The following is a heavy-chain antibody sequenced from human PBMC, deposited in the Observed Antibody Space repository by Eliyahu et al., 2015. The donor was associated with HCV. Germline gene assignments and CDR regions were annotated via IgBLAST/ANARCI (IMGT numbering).Heavy chain of an antibody. Sequence: QVQLQQSGPGLVKPSQTLSLTCVISGDSVSSNXAVWNWIRQSPSRGLEWLGRTYYRSKWYNEYPEFVKSRISINPDTSKNQFSLQLNSLTPEDTAVYFCARSPPAGGLRNDGFDIWGQGTMVTVSS. CDR2: TYYRSKWYN. V-gene: IGHV6-1*01. CDR3: ARSPPAGGLRNDGFDI. J-gene: IGHJ3*02. CDR1: GDSVSSNXAV. D-gene: IGHD3-16*01.